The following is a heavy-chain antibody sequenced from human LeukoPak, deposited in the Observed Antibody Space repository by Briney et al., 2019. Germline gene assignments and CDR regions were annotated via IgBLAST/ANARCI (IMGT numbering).Heavy chain of an antibody. CDR2: FNPSDGST. J-gene: IGHJ4*02. CDR1: GYTFTSSW. CDR3: ARLYGAGTTDC. V-gene: IGHV1-46*01. D-gene: IGHD3-10*01. Sequence: ASVTVSCTASGYTFTSSWVHWVRQAPGPGLEWMGIFNPSDGSTIYAQNFQGRVTMTRDTSTSTVYMELSSLRSDDTAVYYCARLYGAGTTDCWGQGTLVTVSS.